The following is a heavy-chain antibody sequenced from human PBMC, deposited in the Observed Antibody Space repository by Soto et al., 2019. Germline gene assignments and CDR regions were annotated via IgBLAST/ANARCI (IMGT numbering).Heavy chain of an antibody. CDR2: IYPGDSDT. V-gene: IGHV5-51*01. J-gene: IGHJ6*01. D-gene: IGHD3-16*01. CDR1: GYSFTNYW. CDR3: AGRGPYYDGDSGYYDVDV. Sequence: GESLKISCKTSGYSFTNYWIGWVRQMPGKVLEWMGIIYPGDSDTRYTSSFQGQVTISADKSISTAYLQWSSLKASDTAMYDCAGRGPYYDGDSGYYDVDVWGQGXTVTVYS.